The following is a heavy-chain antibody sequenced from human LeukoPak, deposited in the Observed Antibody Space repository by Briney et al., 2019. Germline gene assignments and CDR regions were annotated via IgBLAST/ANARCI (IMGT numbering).Heavy chain of an antibody. Sequence: GGSLRLSCAASGFTFSSYAMSWVRQAPGKGLEWVSSISSSSSYIYYADSVKGRFTVSRDNSKNTLSLQMNRLRVEDTAVYYCAKDLDIAAAHWGLGTLVTVSS. D-gene: IGHD6-13*01. V-gene: IGHV3-23*01. CDR2: ISSSSSYI. CDR3: AKDLDIAAAH. J-gene: IGHJ4*02. CDR1: GFTFSSYA.